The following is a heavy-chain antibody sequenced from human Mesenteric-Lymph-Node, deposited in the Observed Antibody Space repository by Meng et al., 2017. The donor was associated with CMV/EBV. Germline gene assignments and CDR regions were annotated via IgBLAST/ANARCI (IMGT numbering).Heavy chain of an antibody. CDR1: GFRVSTNF. J-gene: IGHJ5*02. D-gene: IGHD2/OR15-2a*01. CDR3: VRKNVESFS. CDR2: IYSGGDT. V-gene: IGHV3-53*01. Sequence: GESPKISCAASGFRVSTNFMYWVRQAPGKGLETVSSIYSGGDTNYADSVKGRFTISRDTSKNSLYFQMDSLRVEDTAVYYCVRKNVESFSWGQGTLVTVSS.